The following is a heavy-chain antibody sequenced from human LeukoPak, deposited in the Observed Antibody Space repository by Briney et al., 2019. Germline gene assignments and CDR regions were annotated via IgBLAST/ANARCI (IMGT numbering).Heavy chain of an antibody. CDR3: ARYVWGSYPTFEDY. D-gene: IGHD3-16*02. V-gene: IGHV4-59*01. Sequence: PSETLSLTCTVSGGSISSYYWSWIRQPPGKGLEWIGYIYYSGSTNYNPSLKSRVTISVDTSKNQFSLELSSVTAADTAVYYCARYVWGSYPTFEDYWGQGTLVTVSS. J-gene: IGHJ4*02. CDR2: IYYSGST. CDR1: GGSISSYY.